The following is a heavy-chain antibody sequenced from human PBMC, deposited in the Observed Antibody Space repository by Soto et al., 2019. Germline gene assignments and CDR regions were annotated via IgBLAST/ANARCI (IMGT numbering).Heavy chain of an antibody. V-gene: IGHV3-30-3*01. CDR1: GSTFSSYD. CDR3: VRGPRHGAFDI. Sequence: QVQLVESGGDVVQPGRSLRLSCAAAGSTFSSYDIHWVRQAPCKGLEWVAHISPNGNNAFYADSVKGRFTISRDNDRNTVYLQVNSLRPEDTGVFHCVRGPRHGAFDIWGQGTLVTVSS. J-gene: IGHJ3*02. CDR2: ISPNGNNA.